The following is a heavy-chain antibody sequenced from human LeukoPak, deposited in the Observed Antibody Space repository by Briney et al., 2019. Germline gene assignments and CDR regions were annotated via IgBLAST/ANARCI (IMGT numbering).Heavy chain of an antibody. CDR2: ISPTSSRI. D-gene: IGHD3-22*01. CDR1: GFTFRDYT. J-gene: IGHJ4*02. CDR3: ARDYDSSGYGFDY. Sequence: GGSLRLSCVTSGFTFRDYTINWVRQAPGKGLEWVSSISPTSSRIYYADSVKGRFIISRDNAKNSLYLQMNSLRAEDTAVYYCARDYDSSGYGFDYWGQGTLVTVSS. V-gene: IGHV3-21*01.